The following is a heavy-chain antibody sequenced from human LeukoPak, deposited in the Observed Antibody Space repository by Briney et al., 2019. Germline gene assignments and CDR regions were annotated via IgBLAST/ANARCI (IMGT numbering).Heavy chain of an antibody. V-gene: IGHV4-4*09. CDR3: AGLTTVSNYFDY. Sequence: SETLSLTCTVSGGSTSSYYWSWIRQPPGKGLEWIGYIYTSGSTNYNPSLKSRVTISVDTSKNQFSLKLSSVTAADTAVYYCAGLTTVSNYFDYWGQGTLVTVSP. CDR1: GGSTSSYY. D-gene: IGHD4-11*01. CDR2: IYTSGST. J-gene: IGHJ4*02.